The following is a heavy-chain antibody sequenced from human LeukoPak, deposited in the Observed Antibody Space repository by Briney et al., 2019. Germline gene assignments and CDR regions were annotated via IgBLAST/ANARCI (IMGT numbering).Heavy chain of an antibody. Sequence: PSETLSLTCTVSGGSISSSSYYWGWIRQPPGKGLEWIGSIYYSGSTYYNPSLKSRVTISVDTSKNQFSLKLSSVTAADTAVYYCATFIAVAGRGGGDYWGQGTLVTVSS. CDR3: ATFIAVAGRGGGDY. V-gene: IGHV4-39*07. CDR2: IYYSGST. D-gene: IGHD6-19*01. J-gene: IGHJ4*02. CDR1: GGSISSSSYY.